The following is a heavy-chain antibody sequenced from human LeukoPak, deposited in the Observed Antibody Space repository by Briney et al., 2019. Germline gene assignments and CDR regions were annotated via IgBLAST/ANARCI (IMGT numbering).Heavy chain of an antibody. V-gene: IGHV4-59*08. J-gene: IGHJ4*02. CDR1: GGSISSYY. D-gene: IGHD6-19*01. CDR3: ARLPGLGGSGWYFDY. Sequence: SETLSLTCTVSGGSISSYYWSWIRQPPGKGLEWIGYIYYSGSTNYNPSLKSRVTISVDTSKNQFSLKLSSVTAADTAVYYCARLPGLGGSGWYFDYWAREPWSPSPQ. CDR2: IYYSGST.